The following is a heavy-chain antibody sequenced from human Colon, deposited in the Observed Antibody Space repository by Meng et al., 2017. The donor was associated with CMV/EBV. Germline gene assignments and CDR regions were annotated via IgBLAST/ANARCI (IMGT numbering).Heavy chain of an antibody. V-gene: IGHV1-2*02. J-gene: IGHJ4*02. CDR1: DYTVTANH. Sequence: QVQLVQSGTEVKKPGASVKVSCKTSDYTVTANHLHWVRQAPGQGLEWMGWIYPQDGGTYFAQKFQDRVTLTRDTSITTAYMELSGLTSDDTAIYYCVRESWYFDFWGEGTLVTVSS. CDR3: VRESWYFDF. CDR2: IYPQDGGT. D-gene: IGHD6-13*01.